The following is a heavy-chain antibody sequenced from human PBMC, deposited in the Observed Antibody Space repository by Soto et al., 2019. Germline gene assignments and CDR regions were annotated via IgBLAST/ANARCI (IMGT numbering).Heavy chain of an antibody. CDR1: GGSISSGDYY. J-gene: IGHJ4*02. CDR2: IYYSGST. D-gene: IGHD3-10*01. CDR3: ARGVRECRGIRCETVRMYYFDY. V-gene: IGHV4-30-4*01. Sequence: TLSLTCTVSGGSISSGDYYWSWIRQPPGKGLEWIGYIYYSGSTYYNPSLKSRVTISVDTSKNQFSLKLSSVTAADTAVYYCARGVRECRGIRCETVRMYYFDYWGQGTLVTVSS.